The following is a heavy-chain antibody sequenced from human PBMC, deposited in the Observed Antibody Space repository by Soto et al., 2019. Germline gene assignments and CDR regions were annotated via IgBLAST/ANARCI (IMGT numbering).Heavy chain of an antibody. J-gene: IGHJ4*02. CDR1: GFSFSSYA. D-gene: IGHD6-19*01. V-gene: IGHV3-23*01. Sequence: EVQLLESGGGLVQPGGSLRLSCAASGFSFSSYAMNWVRQAPGKGLEWVSVISGSGDSTYYADSVKGRFTISRDNSKNTLYLQMISLRAEDTAVYYCARRSSGWYFHYWGQGTLVIVSS. CDR2: ISGSGDST. CDR3: ARRSSGWYFHY.